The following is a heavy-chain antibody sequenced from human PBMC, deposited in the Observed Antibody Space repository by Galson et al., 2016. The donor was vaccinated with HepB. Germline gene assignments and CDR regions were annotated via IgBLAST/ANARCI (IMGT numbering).Heavy chain of an antibody. V-gene: IGHV3-33*01. CDR1: GFTFSSYV. CDR2: IWYDGSNK. CDR3: ARDDFTFWGFDP. Sequence: SLRLSCAASGFTFSSYVMHWVRQAPGKGLEWVAVIWYDGSNKYCADSVKGRFTISRDNSKNTLYLQMNSLRAEDTAVYYCARDDFTFWGFDPWGLGTLVTVSS. J-gene: IGHJ5*02. D-gene: IGHD2-21*02.